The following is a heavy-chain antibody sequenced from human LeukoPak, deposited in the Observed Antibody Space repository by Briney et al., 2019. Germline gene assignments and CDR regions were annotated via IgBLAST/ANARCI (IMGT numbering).Heavy chain of an antibody. CDR2: ISGSGGST. J-gene: IGHJ3*02. CDR1: GFTFSSYA. Sequence: GGSLRLSCAASGFTFSSYAMSWVRQAPGKGLEWVSAISGSGGSTYYADSVKGRFTISRDNSKNTLYLQMNSLRSDDTAVYYCARPAIRSRAFDIWGQGTMVTVSS. V-gene: IGHV3-23*01. CDR3: ARPAIRSRAFDI. D-gene: IGHD1-14*01.